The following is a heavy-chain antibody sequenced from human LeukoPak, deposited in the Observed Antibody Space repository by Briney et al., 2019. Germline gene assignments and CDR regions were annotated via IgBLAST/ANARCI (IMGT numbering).Heavy chain of an antibody. D-gene: IGHD4-17*01. CDR2: IYYSGST. Sequence: SETLSLTCAVSGGSISSGGYSWSWIRQPPGKGLEWFGYIYYSGSTYYNSSLKCRCTMSVERSKTKFCLSRRSVTAADTAVFYCARQGYADFSPRPFDYWGQGTLVTVSS. CDR3: ARQGYADFSPRPFDY. V-gene: IGHV4-30-4*07. J-gene: IGHJ4*02. CDR1: GGSISSGGYS.